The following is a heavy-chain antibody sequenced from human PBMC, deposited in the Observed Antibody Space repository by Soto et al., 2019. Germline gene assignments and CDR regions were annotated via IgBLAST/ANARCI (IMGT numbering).Heavy chain of an antibody. CDR2: IYYSGST. J-gene: IGHJ4*02. D-gene: IGHD3-3*01. V-gene: IGHV4-61*01. CDR3: ARVTIAFSFDY. CDR1: GGSVSSGSYY. Sequence: PSETLSLTCTVSGGSVSSGSYYWSWIRQPPGKGLEWIGYIYYSGSTNYNPSLKSRVTISVDTSKNQFSLKLSSVTAADTAVYYCARVTIAFSFDYWGQGTPVTVSS.